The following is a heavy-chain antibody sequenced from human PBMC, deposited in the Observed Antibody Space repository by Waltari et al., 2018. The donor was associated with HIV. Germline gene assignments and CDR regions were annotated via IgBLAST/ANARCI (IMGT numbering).Heavy chain of an antibody. CDR3: TTEEVYGSGTYLDY. CDR1: GFTLSAAW. D-gene: IGHD3-10*01. V-gene: IGHV3-15*01. Sequence: EEQLVESGGDLVKPGGCLRLSGLASGFTLSAAWLTWVRQTPGKGLEWVGRIRSKAEGGATEYAAVVKGRFTISRDDSNTTLFLQMNSLKVEDTGVYYCTTEEVYGSGTYLDYWCQGTRVTVS. CDR2: IRSKAEGGAT. J-gene: IGHJ4*02.